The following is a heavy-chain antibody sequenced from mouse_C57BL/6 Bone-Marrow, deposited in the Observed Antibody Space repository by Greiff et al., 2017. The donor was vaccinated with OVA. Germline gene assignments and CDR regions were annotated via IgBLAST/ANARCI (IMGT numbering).Heavy chain of an antibody. V-gene: IGHV5-4*01. CDR1: GFTFSSYA. CDR3: ARDHPWFAY. CDR2: ISDGGSYT. J-gene: IGHJ3*01. Sequence: EVHLVESGGGLVKPGGSLKLSCAASGFTFSSYAMSWVRQTPEKRLEWVATISDGGSYTYYPDNVKGRFTISRDNAKNNLYLQMSHLKSEDTAMYYCARDHPWFAYWGQGTLVTVSA.